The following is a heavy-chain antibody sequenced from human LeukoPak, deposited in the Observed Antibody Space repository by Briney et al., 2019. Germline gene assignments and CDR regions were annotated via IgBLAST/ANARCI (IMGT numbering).Heavy chain of an antibody. CDR2: IISSSSAI. Sequence: GGSLRLSCAASGFTFSCYTMNWVRQPPGRGLEGVSSIISSSSAIYSAASVKGRFTISRDNAKNSLYLQMNSLRDEDTAVYYCARGALRYSDYWGQGTLVTVSS. J-gene: IGHJ4*02. CDR3: ARGALRYSDY. V-gene: IGHV3-48*02. CDR1: GFTFSCYT. D-gene: IGHD3-9*01.